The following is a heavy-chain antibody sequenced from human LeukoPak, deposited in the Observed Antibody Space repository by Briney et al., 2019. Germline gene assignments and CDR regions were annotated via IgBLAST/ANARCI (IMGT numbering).Heavy chain of an antibody. D-gene: IGHD3/OR15-3a*01. CDR2: FYYSGSS. J-gene: IGHJ4*02. V-gene: IGHV4-39*02. Sequence: MTSDTLSLTCTVSGGSISSSSYFWAWIRQPPGKGLEWIGSFYYSGSSYYSPSLKSRLTICADTSKHNFSLKMSSVTAADTAVYYCARGYVYDVCFDYWGQGALVTVSS. CDR1: GGSISSSSYF. CDR3: ARGYVYDVCFDY.